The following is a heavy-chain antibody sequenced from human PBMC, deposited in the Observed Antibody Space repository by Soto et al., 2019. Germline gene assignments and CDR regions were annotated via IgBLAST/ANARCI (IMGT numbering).Heavy chain of an antibody. Sequence: GASVKVSCKASGYTFTSYGISWVRQAPGQGLEWMGWISAYNGNTIYAQKLQGRVTMTTDTSTSTAYMELRSLRSDDTAVYYCARDGDPYSSSSWFDPWGQGTLVTVSS. D-gene: IGHD6-6*01. J-gene: IGHJ5*02. CDR1: GYTFTSYG. V-gene: IGHV1-18*01. CDR3: ARDGDPYSSSSWFDP. CDR2: ISAYNGNT.